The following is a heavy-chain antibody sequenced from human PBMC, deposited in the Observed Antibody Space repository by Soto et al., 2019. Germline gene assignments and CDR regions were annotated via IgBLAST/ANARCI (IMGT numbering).Heavy chain of an antibody. D-gene: IGHD3-22*01. Sequence: QLQLQESGPGLVKPSETLSLTCTVSGGSISSSSYYWGWIRQPPGKGLEWIGSIYYSGSTYYNPSLKSRVTISVDTSKNQFSLKLSSVTAADTAVYYCARHSYDSSGYYVVGWGQVTLVTVSS. V-gene: IGHV4-39*01. CDR2: IYYSGST. CDR1: GGSISSSSYY. J-gene: IGHJ4*02. CDR3: ARHSYDSSGYYVVG.